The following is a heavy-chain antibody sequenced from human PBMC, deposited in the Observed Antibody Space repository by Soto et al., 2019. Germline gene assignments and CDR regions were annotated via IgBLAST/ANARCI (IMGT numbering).Heavy chain of an antibody. V-gene: IGHV5-51*01. Sequence: PGESLKISCKGSGYSFTSYWIGWVRQMPGKGLEWMGIIYPGDSDTRYSPSFQGQVTISADKSISTAYLQWSSLKASDTAMYYCARQLLDSSSGDYYYYYMDVWGKGTTVTVSS. CDR1: GYSFTSYW. CDR2: IYPGDSDT. CDR3: ARQLLDSSSGDYYYYYMDV. D-gene: IGHD6-13*01. J-gene: IGHJ6*03.